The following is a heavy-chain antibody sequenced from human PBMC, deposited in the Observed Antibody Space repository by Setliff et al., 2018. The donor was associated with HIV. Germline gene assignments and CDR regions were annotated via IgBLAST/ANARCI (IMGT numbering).Heavy chain of an antibody. CDR3: ARSPGFWYFDL. CDR1: GGSFNSHH. CDR2: TYYTGST. J-gene: IGHJ2*01. Sequence: SETLSLTCTVSGGSFNSHHWNWIRQPPGKELEWIGSTYYTGSTAYNPSLKSRVTISLDTSKTHFSLKLSSVTAADTAVYYCARSPGFWYFDLWGPGTLVTVSS. V-gene: IGHV4-59*11.